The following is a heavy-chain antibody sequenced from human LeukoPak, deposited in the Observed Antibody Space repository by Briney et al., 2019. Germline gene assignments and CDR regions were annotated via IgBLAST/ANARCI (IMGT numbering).Heavy chain of an antibody. CDR1: GDSISSYF. CDR2: IYYSGST. V-gene: IGHV4-59*01. CDR3: ARGPPGYSSSWYGY. Sequence: SETLSLTCTVSGDSISSYFWNWIRQPPGKGLEWIGYIYYSGSTNYNPSLKSRVTISVDTSKNQFSLKLSSVTAADTAVYYCARGPPGYSSSWYGYWGQGTLVTVSS. J-gene: IGHJ4*02. D-gene: IGHD6-13*01.